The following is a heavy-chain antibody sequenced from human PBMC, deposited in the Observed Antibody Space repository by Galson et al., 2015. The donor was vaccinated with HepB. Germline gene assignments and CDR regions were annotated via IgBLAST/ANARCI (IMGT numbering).Heavy chain of an antibody. J-gene: IGHJ6*02. V-gene: IGHV3-7*01. D-gene: IGHD3-10*01. CDR2: IKQDGSEK. Sequence: SLRLSCAASGFTFSSYWMSWVRQAPGKGLEWVANIKQDGSEKYYVDSVKGRFTISRDNAKNSLYLQMNSLRAEDTAVYYCARDLAMVRGGPNYYYYGMDVWGQGTTVTVSS. CDR3: ARDLAMVRGGPNYYYYGMDV. CDR1: GFTFSSYW.